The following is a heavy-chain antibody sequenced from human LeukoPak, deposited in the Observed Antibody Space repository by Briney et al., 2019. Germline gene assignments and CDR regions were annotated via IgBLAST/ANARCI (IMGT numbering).Heavy chain of an antibody. CDR1: GGSISSYY. V-gene: IGHV4-59*01. CDR2: IYYSGST. CDR3: ARDPVDQPYWFFDL. Sequence: PSETLSLTCSVSGGSISSYYWSWIRQPPGKGLEWIGYIYYSGSTNYNPSLKSRVTISVDMSKKQFSLKLSSVTAADTAVYYCARDPVDQPYWFFDLWGRGTLVTVSS. J-gene: IGHJ2*01. D-gene: IGHD2-2*01.